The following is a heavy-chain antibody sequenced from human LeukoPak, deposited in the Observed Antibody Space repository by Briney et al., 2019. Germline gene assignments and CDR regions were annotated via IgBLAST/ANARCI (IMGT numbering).Heavy chain of an antibody. CDR3: ARHQGYCSSTSCAPDYYYYYMDV. CDR2: IYYSGST. D-gene: IGHD2-2*01. CDR1: GGSISSSSYY. V-gene: IGHV4-39*01. J-gene: IGHJ6*03. Sequence: PSETLSLTCTVSGGSISSSSYYWGWIRQPPGKGLEWIGSIYYSGSTYYNPSLKSRVTISVDTSKNQFSLKLSSVTAADTAVYYCARHQGYCSSTSCAPDYYYYYMDVWGKGTTVTVSS.